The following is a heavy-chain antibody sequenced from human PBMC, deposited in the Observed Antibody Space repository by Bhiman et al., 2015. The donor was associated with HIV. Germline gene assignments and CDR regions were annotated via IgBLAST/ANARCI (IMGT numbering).Heavy chain of an antibody. J-gene: IGHJ3*01. CDR1: GFTFSSYE. CDR2: ISSSGSTI. Sequence: EVQLVESGGGLVQPGGSLRLSCAASGFTFSSYEMNWVRQAPGKGLEWVSYISSSGSTIYYADSVKGRFTISRDNAKMSLYLQMNNLRADDTALYYCAKGDWNDVQDAFDVWGQGTMVTVSS. V-gene: IGHV3-48*03. CDR3: AKGDWNDVQDAFDV. D-gene: IGHD1-1*01.